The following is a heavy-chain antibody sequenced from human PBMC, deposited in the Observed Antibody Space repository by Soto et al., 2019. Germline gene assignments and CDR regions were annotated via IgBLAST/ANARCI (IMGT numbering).Heavy chain of an antibody. J-gene: IGHJ6*02. CDR2: FYPTGKT. Sequence: SETLSLTCTVSGGSISSYYWCWTRQPSGKGLEWIGRFYPTGKTNYNPSLQSRLTMSADTSRNQFSLNLTSVTAADTAVYYCARCGLDYGMDVWGQGTTVTVSS. CDR1: GGSISSYY. D-gene: IGHD3-16*01. CDR3: ARCGLDYGMDV. V-gene: IGHV4-4*07.